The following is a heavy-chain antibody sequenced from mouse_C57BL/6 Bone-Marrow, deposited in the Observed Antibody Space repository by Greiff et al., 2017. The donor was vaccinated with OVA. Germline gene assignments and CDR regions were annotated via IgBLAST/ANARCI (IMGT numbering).Heavy chain of an antibody. CDR3: ARRGGYGSTYWYFDV. V-gene: IGHV3-8*01. D-gene: IGHD1-1*01. Sequence: EVKLVESGPGLAKPSQTLSLTCSVTGYSITSDYWNWIRKFPGNKLEYMGYISYSGSTYYNPSLKSRISITRDTSKNQYYLQLNSVTTEDTATYYCARRGGYGSTYWYFDVWGTGTTVTVSS. J-gene: IGHJ1*03. CDR2: ISYSGST. CDR1: GYSITSDY.